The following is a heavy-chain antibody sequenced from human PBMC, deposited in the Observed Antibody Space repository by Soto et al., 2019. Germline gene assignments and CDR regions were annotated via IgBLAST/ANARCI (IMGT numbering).Heavy chain of an antibody. CDR3: AKSTGGTANGMGV. CDR2: ISWNSGTI. V-gene: IGHV3-9*01. J-gene: IGHJ6*02. CDR1: GFSFDDYA. D-gene: IGHD2-8*02. Sequence: EVQVVESGGGLVQPGRSLRLSCAASGFSFDDYAMHWVRQAPGKGREWVSGISWNSGTIGYADSLKGRFTISRDNAKNSLYLQMNSLRAEDTALYYCAKSTGGTANGMGVWGQGTTVTVSS.